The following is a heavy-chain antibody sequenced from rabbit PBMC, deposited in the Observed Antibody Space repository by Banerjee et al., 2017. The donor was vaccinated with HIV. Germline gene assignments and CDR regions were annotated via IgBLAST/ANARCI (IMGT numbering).Heavy chain of an antibody. V-gene: IGHV1S43*01. CDR2: IYTSSGST. Sequence: QQQLEESGGGLVKPGGTLTLTCKASGIDFSSYYYMCWVRQAPGKGLELIACIYTSSGSTWYASWVNGRFTISRSTSLNTVDLKMTSLTAADTATYFCARDLVYDDYGDPSYYFNLWGQGTLVTVS. J-gene: IGHJ4*01. D-gene: IGHD2-1*01. CDR1: GIDFSSYYY. CDR3: ARDLVYDDYGDPSYYFNL.